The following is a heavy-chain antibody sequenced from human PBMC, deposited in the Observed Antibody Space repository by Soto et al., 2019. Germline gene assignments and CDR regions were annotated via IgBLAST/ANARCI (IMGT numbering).Heavy chain of an antibody. CDR3: ARRQISPPTRGAASARGGMDV. CDR1: GFNFNNYP. Sequence: QVQLVESGGGVVQPGRSLRLSCAASGFNFNNYPIHRVRQAPGKGLEWVAVIWNDGNGYYYANSVKGRFTISRDNSKNTLFLQMSSLRAEDTAVYYCARRQISPPTRGAASARGGMDVWGQGTTVTVSS. J-gene: IGHJ6*02. CDR2: IWNDGNGY. V-gene: IGHV3-33*01. D-gene: IGHD6-13*01.